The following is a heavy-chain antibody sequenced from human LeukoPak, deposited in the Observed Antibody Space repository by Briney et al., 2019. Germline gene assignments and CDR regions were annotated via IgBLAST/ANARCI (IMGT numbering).Heavy chain of an antibody. CDR1: GFSVSTYA. D-gene: IGHD6-6*01. Sequence: GGSLRLSCAASGFSVSTYAMNWVRQAPGKGLEWVSGISVSGDNTYYADSVKGRFTISRDNSRNTLYLQMNSLRAEDTAVYYCATAGRLSYYFDYWGQGTLVTVSS. J-gene: IGHJ4*02. CDR3: ATAGRLSYYFDY. V-gene: IGHV3-23*01. CDR2: ISVSGDNT.